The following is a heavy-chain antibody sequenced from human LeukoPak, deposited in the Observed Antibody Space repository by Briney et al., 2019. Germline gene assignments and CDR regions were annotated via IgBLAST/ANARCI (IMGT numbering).Heavy chain of an antibody. CDR1: GFTFSSYA. Sequence: GGSLRLSCAASGFTFSSYAMHWVRQAPGKGLEWVAAISYDGSNKYYADSVKGRFTISRDNSKNTLYLQMNSLRAEDTAVYYCARVDWAGIQPSGLGYWGQGTLVTVSS. CDR3: ARVDWAGIQPSGLGY. V-gene: IGHV3-30-3*01. CDR2: ISYDGSNK. J-gene: IGHJ4*02. D-gene: IGHD5-18*01.